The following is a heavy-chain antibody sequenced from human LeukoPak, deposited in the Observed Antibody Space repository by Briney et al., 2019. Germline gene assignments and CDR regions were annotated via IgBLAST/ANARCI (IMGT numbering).Heavy chain of an antibody. CDR1: GFTFITYG. D-gene: IGHD3-22*01. CDR2: ISYDGSYK. Sequence: GGSLRLSCAASGFTFITYGMHWVRQAPGKGLEWVAVISYDGSYKYYVDSVKGRFTISRDNANNSLYLQMNSLRAEDTAVYYCARETIDYYDSSGLDYWGQGTLVTVSS. J-gene: IGHJ4*02. V-gene: IGHV3-30*03. CDR3: ARETIDYYDSSGLDY.